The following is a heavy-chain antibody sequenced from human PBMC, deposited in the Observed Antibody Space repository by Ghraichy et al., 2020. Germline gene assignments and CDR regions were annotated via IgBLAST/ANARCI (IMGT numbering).Heavy chain of an antibody. CDR3: TRAWVDTAMVFHGYNYYYYMDV. CDR1: GFTFGDYA. CDR2: IRSKAYGGTT. Sequence: GESLNISCTASGFTFGDYAMSWFRQAPGKGLEWVGFIRSKAYGGTTEYAASVKGRFTISRDDSKSIAYLQMNSLKTEDTAVYYCTRAWVDTAMVFHGYNYYYYMDVWGKGTTVTVSS. V-gene: IGHV3-49*03. D-gene: IGHD5-18*01. J-gene: IGHJ6*03.